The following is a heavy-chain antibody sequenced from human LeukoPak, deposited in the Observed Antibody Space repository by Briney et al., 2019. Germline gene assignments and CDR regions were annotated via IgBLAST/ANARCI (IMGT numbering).Heavy chain of an antibody. Sequence: ASVKVSCKASGYTFTGYYMHWVRQAPGQGLAWMGWINPNSGGTNYAQKFQGRVTMTRDTSISTAYMELSRLRSDDTAVYYRAGNYDILTGALDWGQGTLVTVSS. J-gene: IGHJ4*02. D-gene: IGHD3-9*01. CDR3: AGNYDILTGALD. V-gene: IGHV1-2*02. CDR2: INPNSGGT. CDR1: GYTFTGYY.